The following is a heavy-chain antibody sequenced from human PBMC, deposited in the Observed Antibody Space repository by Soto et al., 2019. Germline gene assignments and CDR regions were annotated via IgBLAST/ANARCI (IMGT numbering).Heavy chain of an antibody. D-gene: IGHD2-2*03. CDR3: AREGNLGRWIQPLDS. Sequence: SETRSLTCTGSGGSISSGEYYWSWIRQPPGKGLEWIGYIYYSGSTYYNPSLKSRVTISVDTSKNQFSLKLISVTTADTAVYFCAREGNLGRWIQPLDSWGQGTLVTVS. J-gene: IGHJ4*02. CDR1: GGSISSGEYY. V-gene: IGHV4-30-4*02. CDR2: IYYSGST.